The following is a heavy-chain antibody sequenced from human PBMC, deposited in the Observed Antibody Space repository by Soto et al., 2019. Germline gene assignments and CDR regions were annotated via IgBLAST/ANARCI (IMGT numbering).Heavy chain of an antibody. D-gene: IGHD1-1*01. CDR2: ISGSGDST. V-gene: IGHV3-23*01. J-gene: IGHJ4*02. CDR1: GFTFSNYA. CDR3: AKNDDDIYGTIYCFDX. Sequence: WGSLRLSCGVSGFTFSNYAMTGVRHSPGKGLEWVSTISGSGDSTHYADSVKGRFTISRDNSKNTLYLKMNSLSADDSAEYYCAKNDDDIYGTIYCFDXWGRGT.